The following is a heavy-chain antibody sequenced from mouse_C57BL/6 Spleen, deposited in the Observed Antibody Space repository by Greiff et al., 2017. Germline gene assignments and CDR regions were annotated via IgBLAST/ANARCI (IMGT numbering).Heavy chain of an antibody. CDR1: GYTFTSYW. V-gene: IGHV1-52*01. CDR3: ARGKYGSSYGFAY. CDR2: IDPSDSET. D-gene: IGHD1-1*01. J-gene: IGHJ3*01. Sequence: QVQLQQPGAELVRPGSSVKLSCKASGYTFTSYWMHWVKQRPIQGLEWIGNIDPSDSETHYNQKFKDKATLTVDKSSSTAYMQLSSLTSEDSADYDCARGKYGSSYGFAYWGQGTLVTVSA.